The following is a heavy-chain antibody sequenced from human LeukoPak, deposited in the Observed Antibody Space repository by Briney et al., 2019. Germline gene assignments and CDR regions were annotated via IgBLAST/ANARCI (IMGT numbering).Heavy chain of an antibody. D-gene: IGHD2-2*01. CDR2: IIPIFGTA. V-gene: IGHV1-69*05. CDR3: ARVDGRCSSTSCYYNWFDP. Sequence: SVKVSCKASGGTFSSYAISWVRQAPGQGLEWMGGIIPIFGTASYAQKFQGRVTITTDGSTSTAYMALSSLRSEDTAVYYCARVDGRCSSTSCYYNWFDPWGQGTLVTVSS. J-gene: IGHJ5*02. CDR1: GGTFSSYA.